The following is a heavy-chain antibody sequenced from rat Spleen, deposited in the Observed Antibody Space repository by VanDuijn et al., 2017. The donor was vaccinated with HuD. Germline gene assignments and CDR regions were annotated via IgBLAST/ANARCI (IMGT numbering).Heavy chain of an antibody. CDR2: ISYDGSST. J-gene: IGHJ4*01. CDR1: GFTFSDYN. CDR3: ARHNSGYGVMEA. Sequence: EVKLVESGGGLVQPGRSLKLSCAASGFTFSDYNMAWVRQAPKKGLEWVATISYDGSSTYYRDSVKGRFTISRDNAKSTLYLQMDSLRSEDTATYYCARHNSGYGVMEAWGQGASVTVSS. D-gene: IGHD4-3*01. V-gene: IGHV5-7*01.